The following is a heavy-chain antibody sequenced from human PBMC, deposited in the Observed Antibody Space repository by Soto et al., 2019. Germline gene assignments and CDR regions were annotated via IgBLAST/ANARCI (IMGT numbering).Heavy chain of an antibody. V-gene: IGHV3-23*01. D-gene: IGHD3-22*01. Sequence: PGGSLRLSCAASGFTFNTYAMSWVRQAPGKGLEWVSTISRSGDGTYYADSVQGRFTISRDSSENTLYLQMNSLRAEDTAVYYCARYFDYYDNSAYSHWGQGTLVTVSS. CDR1: GFTFNTYA. CDR2: ISRSGDGT. CDR3: ARYFDYYDNSAYSH. J-gene: IGHJ4*02.